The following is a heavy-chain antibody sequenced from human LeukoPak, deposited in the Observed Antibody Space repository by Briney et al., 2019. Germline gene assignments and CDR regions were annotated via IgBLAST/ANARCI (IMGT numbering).Heavy chain of an antibody. Sequence: AGSLRLSCAGSGFTFSSYSMNWVRQAPGKGLEWVSSITSSSSYIYYADSVKGRFTISRDNAKKSVYLQMNSLRAEETALYYCARAKYYYDSTTYLDAFDIWGQGTMVTVSS. J-gene: IGHJ3*02. D-gene: IGHD3-22*01. CDR1: GFTFSSYS. CDR3: ARAKYYYDSTTYLDAFDI. CDR2: ITSSSSYI. V-gene: IGHV3-21*04.